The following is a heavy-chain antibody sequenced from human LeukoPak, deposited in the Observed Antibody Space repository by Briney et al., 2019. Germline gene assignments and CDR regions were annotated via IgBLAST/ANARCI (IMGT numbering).Heavy chain of an antibody. CDR2: IAYHGNTE. D-gene: IGHD6-25*01. J-gene: IGHJ3*02. V-gene: IGHV3-30*03. CDR3: ARETWRRAFDI. Sequence: GGSLRLSCAVSGFTISSHGMHWVRQAPGKGPEWVAMIAYHGNTEYYGDSVKGRFTISRDNSKNSLYLQMNSLRAEDTAVYYCARETWRRAFDIWGQGTMVTVSS. CDR1: GFTISSHG.